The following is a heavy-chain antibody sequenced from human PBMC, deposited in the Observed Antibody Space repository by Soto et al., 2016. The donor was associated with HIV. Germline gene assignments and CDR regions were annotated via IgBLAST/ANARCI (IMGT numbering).Heavy chain of an antibody. Sequence: QVQLQQWGAGLLKPSETLSLTCGVYVGSFSGYYWSWIRQPPGKGLEWIGEINHSGSTNYNPSLKSRLTISVDTSKNQFSLNLNSVTAADTAVYYCARGSNTELTRWYFDLWGLAPCHCLF. J-gene: IGHJ2*01. CDR1: VGSFSGYY. CDR3: ARGSNTELTRWYFDL. V-gene: IGHV4-34*01. D-gene: IGHD1-20*01. CDR2: INHSGST.